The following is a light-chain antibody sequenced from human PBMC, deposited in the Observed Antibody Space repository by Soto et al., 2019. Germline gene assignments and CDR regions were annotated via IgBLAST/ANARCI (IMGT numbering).Light chain of an antibody. CDR3: QQYYSYPPWT. J-gene: IGKJ1*01. CDR1: QYVRDNY. V-gene: IGKV3-20*01. CDR2: GAF. Sequence: EIVLTQSPGILSLSPGERATVSCRASQYVRDNYLAWYQQKPGQPPRLLMYGAFNRAGGIPDRFSGSGSGTDFTLTISSLQAEDVAVYYCQQYYSYPPWTFGQGTKVEIK.